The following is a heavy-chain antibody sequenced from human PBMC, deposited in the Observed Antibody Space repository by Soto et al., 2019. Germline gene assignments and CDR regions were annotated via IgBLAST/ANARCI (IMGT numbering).Heavy chain of an antibody. CDR2: IYWDDDK. CDR3: AREKKWELPLDY. J-gene: IGHJ4*02. V-gene: IGHV2-5*02. D-gene: IGHD1-26*01. Sequence: QITLKESGPTLVKPTQTLTLTCTFSGFSLSTSGVGVGWIRQPPGKALEWLALIYWDDDKRYSPSLKSRLTITKDTSKNQVVLTMTNMDPVDTATYYCAREKKWELPLDYWGQGTLVTVSS. CDR1: GFSLSTSGVG.